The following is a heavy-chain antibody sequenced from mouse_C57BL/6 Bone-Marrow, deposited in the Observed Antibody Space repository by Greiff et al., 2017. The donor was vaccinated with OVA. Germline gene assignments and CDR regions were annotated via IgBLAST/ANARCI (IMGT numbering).Heavy chain of an antibody. CDR3: AREITTVVKAY. D-gene: IGHD1-1*01. CDR1: GYTFTSYW. CDR2: IHPNSGST. V-gene: IGHV1-64*01. J-gene: IGHJ3*01. Sequence: VPLQQPGAELVKPGASVKLSCKASGYTFTSYWMHWVKQRPGQGLEWIGMIHPNSGSTNYNEKFKSKATLTGDKSSSTAYMQRSSLTSEDSAVDYSAREITTVVKAYWGQGTLVTVAA.